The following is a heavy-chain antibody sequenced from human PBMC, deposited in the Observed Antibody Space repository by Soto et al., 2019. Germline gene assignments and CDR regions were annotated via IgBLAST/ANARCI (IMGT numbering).Heavy chain of an antibody. V-gene: IGHV1-8*01. Sequence: QVQVVQSRAEVKKPGASVKVSCKTSGYTFTDYDINWVRQAPGQGLEWMGWVSPDSGNPGYAKQFQGRVTMTRDTSISTVYMELNSLTSEDTAVYYCEVTTGYWGQGTMVTVSS. CDR1: GYTFTDYD. J-gene: IGHJ4*02. CDR2: VSPDSGNP. CDR3: EVTTGY. D-gene: IGHD2-2*03.